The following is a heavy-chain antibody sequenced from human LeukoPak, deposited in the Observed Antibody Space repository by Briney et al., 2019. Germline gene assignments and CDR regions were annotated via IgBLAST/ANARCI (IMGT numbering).Heavy chain of an antibody. CDR1: GFSLSTSGMC. Sequence: SGPALVKPTQTLTLTCTFSGFSLSTSGMCVSWIRQPPGKGLEWIGYIYYSGSTNYNPSLKSRVTISVDTSKNQFSLKLSSVTAADTAVYYCAVLWIQQPRWGQGTLVTVSS. CDR2: IYYSGST. CDR3: AVLWIQQPR. D-gene: IGHD5-18*01. V-gene: IGHV4-61*08. J-gene: IGHJ4*02.